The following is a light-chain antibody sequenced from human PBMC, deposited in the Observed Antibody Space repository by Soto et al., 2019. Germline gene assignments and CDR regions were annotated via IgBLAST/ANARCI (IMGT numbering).Light chain of an antibody. CDR3: QQYGISPLT. Sequence: EIVLTQSPGTLSLSPGERATLSCRASQSVRSNYLAWYQQKPGQAPRLLIYEASSRTTGIPDRFGGSGSGTDFTLTISRLDPEDFAVYYCQQYGISPLTFGGGTKVDIK. CDR2: EAS. J-gene: IGKJ4*01. CDR1: QSVRSNY. V-gene: IGKV3-20*01.